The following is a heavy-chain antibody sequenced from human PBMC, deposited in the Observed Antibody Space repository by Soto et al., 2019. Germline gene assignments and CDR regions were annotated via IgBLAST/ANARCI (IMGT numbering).Heavy chain of an antibody. D-gene: IGHD3-3*01. Sequence: SVKVSCKASGGTFSSYAISWVRQAPGQGLEWMGGIIPIFGTANYAQKFQGRVTITADESTSTAYMELSSLRSEDTAVYYCARGGFWSGYYRNYYYYGMDVQGQGTKFTVSS. CDR3: ARGGFWSGYYRNYYYYGMDV. CDR1: GGTFSSYA. CDR2: IIPIFGTA. J-gene: IGHJ6*02. V-gene: IGHV1-69*13.